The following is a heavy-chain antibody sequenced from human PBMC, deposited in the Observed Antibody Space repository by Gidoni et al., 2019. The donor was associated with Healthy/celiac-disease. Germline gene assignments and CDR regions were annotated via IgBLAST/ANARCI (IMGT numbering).Heavy chain of an antibody. CDR1: EFTFDDYA. J-gene: IGHJ3*02. V-gene: IGHV3-9*01. Sequence: EVQLLASGGGLVQPGRSLSLSCAASEFTFDDYALHWVRQAPGKGLEWVSGISWNSGNIGYADSVKGRFTISRDNAKNSLYLQMNSLRAEDTALYYCAKDFAYVWGSYRTFRAFDIWGQGTMVTVSS. CDR2: ISWNSGNI. CDR3: AKDFAYVWGSYRTFRAFDI. D-gene: IGHD3-16*02.